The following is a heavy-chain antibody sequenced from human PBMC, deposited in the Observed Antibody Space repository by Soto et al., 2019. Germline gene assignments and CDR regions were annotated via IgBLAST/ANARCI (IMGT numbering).Heavy chain of an antibody. J-gene: IGHJ4*02. CDR3: AVAVAGPTAIGY. Sequence: SETLSLTCTVSGGSISGYYWSWIRQPPGKGLEWIGYMYNSGSTDYNPSFKSRVTISVDRSKNTLYLQMNSLTAEDTAVYYCAVAVAGPTAIGYWGQGTLVTVSS. V-gene: IGHV4-4*09. CDR2: MYNSGST. CDR1: GGSISGYY. D-gene: IGHD6-19*01.